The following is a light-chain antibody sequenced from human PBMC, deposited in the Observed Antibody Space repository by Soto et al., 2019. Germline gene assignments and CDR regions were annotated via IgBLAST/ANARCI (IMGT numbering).Light chain of an antibody. J-gene: IGKJ1*01. CDR2: KTS. CDR3: QQYINYFRT. CDR1: QSIGVW. V-gene: IGKV1-5*03. Sequence: DIQMTQSPSTLSASVGDRVTITCRASQSIGVWLAWYQQKPGTAPNLLIYKTSTLDSGVPLRFSGSGSGTEFTLTISCLQPDDFATYYCQQYINYFRTFGQGTKVEI.